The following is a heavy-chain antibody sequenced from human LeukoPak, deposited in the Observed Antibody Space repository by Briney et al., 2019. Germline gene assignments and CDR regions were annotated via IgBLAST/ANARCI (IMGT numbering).Heavy chain of an antibody. CDR3: ARRGYRTYYGMDV. Sequence: PSETLSLTCIVSGGSISSYYWSWIRQPAGKGLEWLGRIYTSGSTNYNPSLKSRVTISVDTSKNQFSLKLSSVTAADTAVYYCARRGYRTYYGMDVWGQGTTVTVSS. CDR2: IYTSGST. D-gene: IGHD3-16*02. J-gene: IGHJ6*02. V-gene: IGHV4-4*07. CDR1: GGSISSYY.